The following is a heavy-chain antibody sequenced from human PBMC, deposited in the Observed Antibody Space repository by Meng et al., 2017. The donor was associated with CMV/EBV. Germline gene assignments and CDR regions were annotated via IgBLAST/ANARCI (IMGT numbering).Heavy chain of an antibody. Sequence: GESLKISCAASGFTVSSNYMSWVRQAPGKGLEWVSVIYSGGSTYYADSVKGRFTISRDNSKNTLYLQMNSLRAEDTAVYYCAKNEGYCSSTSCRRYFDYWGQGTLVTVSS. CDR3: AKNEGYCSSTSCRRYFDY. CDR1: GFTVSSNY. J-gene: IGHJ4*02. V-gene: IGHV3-53*01. CDR2: IYSGGST. D-gene: IGHD2-2*01.